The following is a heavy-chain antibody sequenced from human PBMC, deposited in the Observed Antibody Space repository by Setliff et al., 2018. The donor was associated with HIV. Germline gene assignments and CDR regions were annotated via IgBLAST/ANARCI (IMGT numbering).Heavy chain of an antibody. Sequence: PSETLSLTCAVSGGSISSVNWWTWVRQPPGKGLEWIGEIDHSGGTKYNPSLTGRVTISVDTSKNQFSLNLTSVTAADTAIYYCARVIQSSSFPFECWGQGALVTVSS. V-gene: IGHV4-4*02. CDR1: GGSISSVNW. CDR3: ARVIQSSSFPFEC. CDR2: IDHSGGT. J-gene: IGHJ4*02. D-gene: IGHD3-22*01.